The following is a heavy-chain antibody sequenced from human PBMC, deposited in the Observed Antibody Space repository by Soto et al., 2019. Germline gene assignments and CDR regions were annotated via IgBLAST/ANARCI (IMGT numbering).Heavy chain of an antibody. CDR2: INPNSGGT. J-gene: IGHJ6*02. CDR1: GYTFTGYY. D-gene: IGHD6-19*01. V-gene: IGHV1-2*04. Sequence: ASVKVSCKASGYTFTGYYMHWVRQAPGQGLEWMGWINPNSGGTNYAQKFQGWVTMTRDTSTSTAYMELSRLRSDDTAVYYCARSYSSGWQYYYYYGMDVWGQGTTVTVSS. CDR3: ARSYSSGWQYYYYYGMDV.